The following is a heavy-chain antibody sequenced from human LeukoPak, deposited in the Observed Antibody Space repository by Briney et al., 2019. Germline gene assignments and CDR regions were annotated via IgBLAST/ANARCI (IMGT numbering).Heavy chain of an antibody. V-gene: IGHV3-7*02. CDR2: IKQDGSQK. CDR1: GFTFSSYW. D-gene: IGHD3-22*01. CDR3: ARHGDDSSGYTGYYFDY. J-gene: IGHJ4*02. Sequence: GGFLRLSCAASGFTFSSYWMSWVRQAPGKGLEWVATIKQDGSQKEYVDSVKGRFTISRDNAKNSLYLQMNSLRAEDTAMYYCARHGDDSSGYTGYYFDYWGQGTLVTVSS.